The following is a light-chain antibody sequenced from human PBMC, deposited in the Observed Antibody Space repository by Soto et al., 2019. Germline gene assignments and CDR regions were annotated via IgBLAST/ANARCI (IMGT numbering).Light chain of an antibody. Sequence: QSALTQPPSAPGSPGQSVTISCTGTSSDVGGYNSVSWYQQYPGKAPKLMIYEDTKRPSGVPDRFSGSKSGNTASLTVSGLQAEDEADYYRSSSGGNHNLLFGGGTKLTVL. CDR1: SSDVGGYNS. CDR3: SSSGGNHNLL. V-gene: IGLV2-8*01. CDR2: EDT. J-gene: IGLJ2*01.